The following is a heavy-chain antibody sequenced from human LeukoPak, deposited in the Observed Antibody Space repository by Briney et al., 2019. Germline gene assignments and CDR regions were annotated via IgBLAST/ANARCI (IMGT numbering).Heavy chain of an antibody. V-gene: IGHV3-30*03. D-gene: IGHD3-22*01. CDR1: GFTFSSYS. CDR2: ISYDGSNK. CDR3: ARATYYYDSSGYYYGSFDY. Sequence: GGSLRLSCAASGFTFSSYSMNWVRQAPGKGLEWVAVISYDGSNKYYADSVKGRFTISRDNSKNTLYLQMNSLRAEDTAVYYCARATYYYDSSGYYYGSFDYWGQGTLVTVSS. J-gene: IGHJ4*02.